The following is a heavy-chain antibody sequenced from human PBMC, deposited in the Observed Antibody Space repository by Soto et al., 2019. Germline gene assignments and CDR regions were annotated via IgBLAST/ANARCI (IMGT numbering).Heavy chain of an antibody. D-gene: IGHD3-10*01. CDR3: GRVAEMGTGTKGYYYYMDV. V-gene: IGHV1-69*04. Sequence: QVQLVQSGAEVKKPGSSVKVSCTASGDTFSNHTISWVRQAPGQGLEWMGRIIPILGVANYAQKFQGRVTITADKSTSTAYMELSSLRSADTAVYYWGRVAEMGTGTKGYYYYMDVWGKGTTVTVSS. CDR1: GDTFSNHT. CDR2: IIPILGVA. J-gene: IGHJ6*03.